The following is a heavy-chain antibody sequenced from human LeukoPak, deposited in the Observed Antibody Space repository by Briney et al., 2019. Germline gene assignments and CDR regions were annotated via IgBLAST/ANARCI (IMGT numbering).Heavy chain of an antibody. CDR1: GFTFSSYS. Sequence: KPGGSLRLSCAASGFTFSSYSMNWVRQAPGKGLEWVSSISSSSSYIYYADSVKGRFTISRDNAKNSLYLQMNSLRAEDTAVYYCARDWFYSSGSYGMDVWGQGTTVTVSS. D-gene: IGHD3-22*01. CDR2: ISSSSSYI. CDR3: ARDWFYSSGSYGMDV. V-gene: IGHV3-21*01. J-gene: IGHJ6*02.